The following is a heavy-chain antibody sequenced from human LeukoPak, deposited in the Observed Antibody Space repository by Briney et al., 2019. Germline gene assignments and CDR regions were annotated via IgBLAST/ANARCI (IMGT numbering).Heavy chain of an antibody. CDR1: GFTFGSYS. D-gene: IGHD2-2*01. CDR2: ISSSSSTI. J-gene: IGHJ4*02. Sequence: GGSLRLSCAASGFTFGSYSMNWVRQAPGKGLEWVSYISSSSSTIYYADSVKGRFTISRDNAKNSLYLQMNSLRAEDTAVYYCARGDLGYCSSTGCPPFDYWGQGTLVTVSS. V-gene: IGHV3-48*01. CDR3: ARGDLGYCSSTGCPPFDY.